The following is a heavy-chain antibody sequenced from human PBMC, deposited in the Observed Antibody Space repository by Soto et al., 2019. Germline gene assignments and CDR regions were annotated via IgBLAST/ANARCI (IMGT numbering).Heavy chain of an antibody. Sequence: SETLSLTCAVSGGSISSSNWWSWVRQPPGKGLEWIGEIYHSGSTNYNPSLKSRVTISVDKSKNQFSLKLSSVTAADTAVYYCARLPDYYDSSGYYYPSGYWGQGTLVTVSS. CDR2: IYHSGST. D-gene: IGHD3-22*01. J-gene: IGHJ4*02. V-gene: IGHV4-4*02. CDR1: GGSISSSNW. CDR3: ARLPDYYDSSGYYYPSGY.